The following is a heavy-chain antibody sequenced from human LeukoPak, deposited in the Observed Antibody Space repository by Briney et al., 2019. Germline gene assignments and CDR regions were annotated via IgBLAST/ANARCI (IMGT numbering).Heavy chain of an antibody. CDR1: GFTFSRYW. V-gene: IGHV3-74*01. D-gene: IGHD3-10*01. CDR2: ISTDGSST. Sequence: GGSLRLSCAASGFTFSRYWIHWVRQAPGKGPVWVSVISTDGSSTRYADSVKGRFTISRDNIKNTLYLQMNSLRVEDTAVYYCTGPSFDASGMGFDPWGQGALVTVSS. J-gene: IGHJ5*02. CDR3: TGPSFDASGMGFDP.